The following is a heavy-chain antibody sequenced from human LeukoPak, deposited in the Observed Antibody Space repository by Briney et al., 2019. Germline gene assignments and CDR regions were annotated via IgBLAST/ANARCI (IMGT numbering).Heavy chain of an antibody. V-gene: IGHV4-34*01. CDR1: GGSFSGYY. CDR2: INHRGST. Sequence: SETLSLTCAVYGGSFSGYYWSWIRQPPGKGLEWIGEINHRGSTNYNPSLKSRVTISVDTSKNQFSLKLGSVTAADTAVYYYARVSPDYWGQGTLVTVSS. J-gene: IGHJ4*02. CDR3: ARVSPDY.